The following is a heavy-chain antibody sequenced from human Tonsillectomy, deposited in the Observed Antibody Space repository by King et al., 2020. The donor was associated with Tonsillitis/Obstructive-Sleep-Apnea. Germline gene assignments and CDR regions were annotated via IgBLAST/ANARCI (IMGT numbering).Heavy chain of an antibody. J-gene: IGHJ3*02. CDR3: AKDRWQWLSPCAFDI. D-gene: IGHD6-19*01. Sequence: VQLVESGGGLVQPGGSLRLSCAASGFTFSSYAMSWVRQAPGKGLEWVSAISGSGGSTYYADSVKGQFTITRDNSKNTLSLQMNSLRAEDTAVYYCAKDRWQWLSPCAFDIWGQGTMVTVSS. CDR2: ISGSGGST. CDR1: GFTFSSYA. V-gene: IGHV3-23*04.